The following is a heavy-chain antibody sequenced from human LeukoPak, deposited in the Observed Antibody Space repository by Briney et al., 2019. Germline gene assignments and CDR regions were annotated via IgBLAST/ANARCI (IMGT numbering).Heavy chain of an antibody. CDR1: GFIFDDYA. CDR2: ISWNSGSI. V-gene: IGHV3-9*01. CDR3: AKGMGYWYFDL. Sequence: GRSLRLSCAASGFIFDDYAMHWVRQAPGKGLEWVSGISWNSGSIGYADSVRGRFTISRDNSKNSLYLQMNSLRAEDTALYYCAKGMGYWYFDLWGRGTLVTVSS. D-gene: IGHD5-24*01. J-gene: IGHJ2*01.